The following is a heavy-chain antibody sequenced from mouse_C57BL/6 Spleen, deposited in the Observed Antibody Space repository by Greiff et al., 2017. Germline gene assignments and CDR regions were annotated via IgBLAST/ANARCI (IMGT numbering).Heavy chain of an antibody. D-gene: IGHD1-1*01. Sequence: EVQLQESGPELVKPGASVKISCKASGYSFTDYNMNWVKQSNGKSLEWIGVINPNYGTTSYNQKFKGKATLTVDQSSSTAYMQLNSLSSEDSAVYYCARRITTVGGGAMDYWGQGTSVTVSS. CDR2: INPNYGTT. V-gene: IGHV1-39*01. CDR3: ARRITTVGGGAMDY. CDR1: GYSFTDYN. J-gene: IGHJ4*01.